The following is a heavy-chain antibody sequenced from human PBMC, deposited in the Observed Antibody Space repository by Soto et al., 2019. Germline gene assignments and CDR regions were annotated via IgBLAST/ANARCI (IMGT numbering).Heavy chain of an antibody. Sequence: QIQLVQSGGEVKKPGASVKVSCKSSGYTFISYSITWVRQAPGQGLEGMGRISAYNGNTNYAQKLQGRVTMTTDTSTSTAYMELRSLRSDDTAVYYCARGAFCGGAPGCRDMDVWGQGTTVTVSS. V-gene: IGHV1-18*01. J-gene: IGHJ6*02. CDR2: ISAYNGNT. CDR1: GYTFISYS. D-gene: IGHD2-21*01. CDR3: ARGAFCGGAPGCRDMDV.